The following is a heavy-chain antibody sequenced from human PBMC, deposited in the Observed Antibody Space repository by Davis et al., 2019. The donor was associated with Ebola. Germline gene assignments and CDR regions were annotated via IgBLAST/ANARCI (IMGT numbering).Heavy chain of an antibody. CDR2: MNPNSGNT. CDR1: GYTFTSYD. D-gene: IGHD1-1*01. J-gene: IGHJ4*02. Sequence: ASVKVSCKASGYTFTSYDINWVRQATGQGLEWMGWMNPNSGNTGYAQKFQGRVTMTRDTSTSTVYMEVISLRSEDTAVYYCASPAGTTEHWFDYWGQGTQVTVSS. CDR3: ASPAGTTEHWFDY. V-gene: IGHV1-8*01.